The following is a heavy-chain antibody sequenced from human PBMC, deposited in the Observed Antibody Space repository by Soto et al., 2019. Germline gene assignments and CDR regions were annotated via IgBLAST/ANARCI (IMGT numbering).Heavy chain of an antibody. Sequence: ETLSLTCTVSGGSISSCYWSWIRQPPGKGLEWIGYIYYSGSTNYNPSLKSRVTISVDTSKNQFSLKLSSVTAADTAVYYCARGLGEIRPGKTRYGMDVWGQGTTVTVSS. CDR3: ARGLGEIRPGKTRYGMDV. D-gene: IGHD3-10*01. J-gene: IGHJ6*02. V-gene: IGHV4-59*01. CDR2: IYYSGST. CDR1: GGSISSCY.